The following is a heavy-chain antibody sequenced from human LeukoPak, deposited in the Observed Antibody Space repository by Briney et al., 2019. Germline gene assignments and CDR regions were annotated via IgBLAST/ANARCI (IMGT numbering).Heavy chain of an antibody. V-gene: IGHV3-23*01. D-gene: IGHD3-22*01. CDR3: AKVATGNYYEY. Sequence: GGSLRLSCAASGLTLSSSAITWVRQAPGKGLEWVSAITGSGGSTYYADSVKGRFTISRDNSKNTLYLQMNSLRAEDTAVYYCAKVATGNYYEYWGQGTLVTVSS. CDR2: ITGSGGST. J-gene: IGHJ4*02. CDR1: GLTLSSSA.